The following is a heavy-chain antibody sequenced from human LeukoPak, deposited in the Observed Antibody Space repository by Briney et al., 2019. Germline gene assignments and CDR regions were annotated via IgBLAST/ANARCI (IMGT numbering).Heavy chain of an antibody. CDR3: ARVPRDYGDPTAFDY. V-gene: IGHV4-31*03. CDR1: GGSISSGGYY. Sequence: SQTLSLTCTVSGGSISSGGYYWSWIRQHPGKGLEWIGYIYYSGSTYYNPSLKSRVTISVDTPRNQFSLKLSSVTAADTAVYYCARVPRDYGDPTAFDYWGQGTLVTVSS. D-gene: IGHD4-17*01. J-gene: IGHJ4*02. CDR2: IYYSGST.